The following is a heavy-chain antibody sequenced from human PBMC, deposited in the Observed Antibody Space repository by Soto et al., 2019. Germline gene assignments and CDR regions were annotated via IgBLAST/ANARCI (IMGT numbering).Heavy chain of an antibody. CDR2: ISPGSRYP. D-gene: IGHD2-15*01. J-gene: IGHJ5*02. CDR3: VRGGGGGLFDP. V-gene: IGHV3-21*05. CDR1: RFMFRSYA. Sequence: GSLRLSCAASRFMFRSYAMSWIRQAPGKGLEWLSYISPGSRYPAYADSVKGRFTISRDNAKRSLYLQMMSLTAEDTAIYYCVRGGGGGLFDPWGQGTMVTVSS.